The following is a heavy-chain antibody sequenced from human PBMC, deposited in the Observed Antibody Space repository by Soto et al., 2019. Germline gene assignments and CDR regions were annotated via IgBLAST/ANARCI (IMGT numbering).Heavy chain of an antibody. CDR3: AKLTGSGGK. D-gene: IGHD3-9*01. CDR1: GDSVSSNSAT. V-gene: IGHV6-1*01. J-gene: IGHJ4*02. Sequence: QTLSLTCAISGDSVSSNSATWDWIRQSPSRGLEWLGRTYYRSKWSNDYAVSVKSRITITPDTSKNQFSLQLSSVTPEDTAVYYCAKLTGSGGKWGQGTLVTVS. CDR2: TYYRSKWSN.